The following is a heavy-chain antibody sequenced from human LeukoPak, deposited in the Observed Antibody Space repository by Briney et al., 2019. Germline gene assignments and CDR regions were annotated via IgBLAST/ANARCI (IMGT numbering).Heavy chain of an antibody. CDR2: IYYSGNT. Sequence: SETLSLTCAVSGVSISSSNSYWGWIRQPPGKGLEWIGSIYYSGNTYYNASLKSRVTISVDTSKNQFSLKLSSVTAADTAVYYCARLGYDFWSGYPGTDYWGQGTLVTVSS. V-gene: IGHV4-39*07. J-gene: IGHJ4*02. D-gene: IGHD3-3*01. CDR1: GVSISSSNSY. CDR3: ARLGYDFWSGYPGTDY.